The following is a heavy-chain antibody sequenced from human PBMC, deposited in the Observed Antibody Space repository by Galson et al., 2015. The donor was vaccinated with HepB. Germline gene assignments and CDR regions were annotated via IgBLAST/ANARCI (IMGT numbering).Heavy chain of an antibody. J-gene: IGHJ6*02. D-gene: IGHD6-19*01. CDR2: IWYDGSNK. Sequence: SLRLSCAASGFRFSGYGMHWVRQAPGRGLEWVAVIWYDGSNKYYADSVKGRFTISRDNSKNTLYLQMNSLRAEDTAVYYCARGRRIVVGGRYYYYGMDVWGQGTTVTVSS. CDR3: ARGRRIVVGGRYYYYGMDV. V-gene: IGHV3-33*01. CDR1: GFRFSGYG.